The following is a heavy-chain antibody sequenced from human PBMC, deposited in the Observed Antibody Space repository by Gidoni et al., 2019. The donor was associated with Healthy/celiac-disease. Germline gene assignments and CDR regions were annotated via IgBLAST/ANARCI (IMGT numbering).Heavy chain of an antibody. J-gene: IGHJ3*02. CDR3: AKDRGDIVVVVAAPDAFDI. V-gene: IGHV3-23*01. Sequence: EVQLLESGGGLVQPGGSLRLSCAASGFTSSSYAMSWVRPAPGQGLEWVSAISGRGGRTYYADSVEGRFTISRDNTKNTLYLQMNSLRAEDTAVYYCAKDRGDIVVVVAAPDAFDIWGQGTMVTVSS. D-gene: IGHD2-15*01. CDR2: ISGRGGRT. CDR1: GFTSSSYA.